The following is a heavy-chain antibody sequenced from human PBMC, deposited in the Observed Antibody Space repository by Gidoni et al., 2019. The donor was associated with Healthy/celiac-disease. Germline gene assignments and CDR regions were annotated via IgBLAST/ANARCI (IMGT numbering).Heavy chain of an antibody. V-gene: IGHV4-34*01. D-gene: IGHD3-10*01. CDR2: INHSGST. CDR3: ARGQQNLWFGELLWWFDP. CDR1: GGSFSGYY. J-gene: IGHJ5*02. Sequence: QVQLQQWGAGLLKPSETLSLTCAVYGGSFSGYYWSWIRQPPGKGLEWSGEINHSGSTNYNPSLKSRVTISVDTSKNQFSLKLSSVTAADTAVYYCARGQQNLWFGELLWWFDPWGQGTLVTVSS.